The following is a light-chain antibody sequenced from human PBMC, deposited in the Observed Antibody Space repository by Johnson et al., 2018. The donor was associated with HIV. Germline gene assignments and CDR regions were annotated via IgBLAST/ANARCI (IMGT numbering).Light chain of an antibody. CDR3: GTWDSSLSVGV. V-gene: IGLV1-51*02. CDR1: SSNIGNNY. J-gene: IGLJ1*01. Sequence: SVLSQPPSVSAAPGQKVTISCSGSSSNIGNNYVSWYKQLPGTAPKLLIYENNKRPSGIPDRFSGSKSGTSATLGITGLQTGDEADYYCGTWDSSLSVGVFGTGTKVTVL. CDR2: ENN.